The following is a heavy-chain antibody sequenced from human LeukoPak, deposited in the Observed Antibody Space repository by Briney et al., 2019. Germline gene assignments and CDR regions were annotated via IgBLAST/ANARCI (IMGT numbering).Heavy chain of an antibody. V-gene: IGHV3-53*01. CDR3: ATGTLWLVDAFDI. D-gene: IGHD6-19*01. CDR1: GFTVSSNY. CDR2: IYSGGST. Sequence: PGGSLRLSCAASGFTVSSNYMSWVRQAPGQGLTWVSVIYSGGSTYYADSVKGRFTISRDNSKNTLYLQMNSLRAEDTAVYYCATGTLWLVDAFDIWGQGTMVTVSS. J-gene: IGHJ3*02.